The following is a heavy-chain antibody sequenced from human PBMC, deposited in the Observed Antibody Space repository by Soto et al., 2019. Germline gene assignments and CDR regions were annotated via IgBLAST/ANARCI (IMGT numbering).Heavy chain of an antibody. J-gene: IGHJ6*02. D-gene: IGHD1-26*01. CDR2: IWYDGSNK. CDR3: ARATIVGARYYGMDV. V-gene: IGHV3-33*01. Sequence: LRLSCAASGFTFSSYGMHWVRQAPGKGLEWVAVIWYDGSNKYYEDSVKGRFTISRDNSKNTLYLQMNSLRAEDTAVYYCARATIVGARYYGMDVWGQGTTVTVSS. CDR1: GFTFSSYG.